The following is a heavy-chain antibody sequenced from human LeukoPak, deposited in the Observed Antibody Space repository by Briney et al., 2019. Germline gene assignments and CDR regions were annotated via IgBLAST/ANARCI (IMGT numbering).Heavy chain of an antibody. CDR2: ISSSSSYI. D-gene: IGHD3-10*02. J-gene: IGHJ4*02. CDR1: GFTFSSYS. V-gene: IGHV3-21*01. Sequence: PGGSLRLSCAASGFTFSSYSMNWVRQAPGKGLEWVSSISSSSSYIYYADSVKGRFTISRDNAKNSLYLQMNSLRAEDTAVYYCARVGRPMWGLDYWGQGTLVTVSS. CDR3: ARVGRPMWGLDY.